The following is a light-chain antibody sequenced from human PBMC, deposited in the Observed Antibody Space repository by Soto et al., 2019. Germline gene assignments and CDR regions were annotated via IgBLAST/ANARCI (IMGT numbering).Light chain of an antibody. CDR2: EGS. V-gene: IGLV2-23*01. CDR3: CLYAGSSTVV. Sequence: QSVLTQPASVSGSPGQSITISCTGTSSDVGRYNLVSWYQQHPGKAPKLMIYEGSKRPSGVSNRFSGSKSGNTASLTISGLQAEDEADYYCCLYAGSSTVVFGGGTQLTVL. CDR1: SSDVGRYNL. J-gene: IGLJ2*01.